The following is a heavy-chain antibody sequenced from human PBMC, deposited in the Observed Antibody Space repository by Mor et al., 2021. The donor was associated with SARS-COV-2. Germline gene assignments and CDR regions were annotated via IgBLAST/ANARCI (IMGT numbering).Heavy chain of an antibody. V-gene: IGHV3-21*01. D-gene: IGHD2-21*02. Sequence: KGLEWVSSISSSSSYIYYADSVKGRFTISRDNAKNSLYLQMNSLRAEDTAVYYCARDVPVVTDAFDIWGQGT. CDR3: ARDVPVVTDAFDI. CDR2: ISSSSSYI. J-gene: IGHJ3*02.